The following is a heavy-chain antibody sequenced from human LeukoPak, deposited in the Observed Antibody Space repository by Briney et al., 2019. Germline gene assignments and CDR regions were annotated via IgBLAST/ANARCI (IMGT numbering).Heavy chain of an antibody. CDR1: GFTFNRYN. J-gene: IGHJ4*02. CDR2: ISSSTSYI. Sequence: GGSLRLSCAASGFTFNRYNMNWVRPAPGRGLEWVSSISSSTSYIYYADSVKGRFTISRDNARNSLFLQMNSLRAEDTAVYYCARDSFGGYYYGSGSPSYYFDYWGQGTLVTVSS. D-gene: IGHD3-10*01. V-gene: IGHV3-21*01. CDR3: ARDSFGGYYYGSGSPSYYFDY.